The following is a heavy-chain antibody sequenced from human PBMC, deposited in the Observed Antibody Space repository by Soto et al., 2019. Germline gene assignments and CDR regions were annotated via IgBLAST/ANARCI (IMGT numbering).Heavy chain of an antibody. CDR1: GFPLTTSGVG. CDR2: IYWDDDK. Sequence: QITLKESGPPPVKPTQTLTLTCTFSGFPLTTSGVGVGWIRKPPGKALEWLSLIYWDDDKRCSPSLCSRLTITKDTSKNQVVLTVTNVDPVDTGTYYCARSSGRTLDSWGQGTLVTVSS. CDR3: ARSSGRTLDS. D-gene: IGHD3-22*01. V-gene: IGHV2-5*02. J-gene: IGHJ4*02.